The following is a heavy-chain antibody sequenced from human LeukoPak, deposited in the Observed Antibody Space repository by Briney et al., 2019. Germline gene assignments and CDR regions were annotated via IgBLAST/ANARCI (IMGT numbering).Heavy chain of an antibody. CDR1: GFTFSSYA. J-gene: IGHJ6*03. CDR2: ISGSGGST. CDR3: AKDKNPSSWPPLDYYYYYYMDV. Sequence: PGGSLRLSCAASGFTFSSYAMSWVRQAPGKGLEWVSAISGSGGSTYYADSVKGRFTISRDNSKNTLYLQMNSLRAEDTAVYYCAKDKNPSSWPPLDYYYYYYMDVWGKGTTVTVSS. V-gene: IGHV3-23*01. D-gene: IGHD2-2*01.